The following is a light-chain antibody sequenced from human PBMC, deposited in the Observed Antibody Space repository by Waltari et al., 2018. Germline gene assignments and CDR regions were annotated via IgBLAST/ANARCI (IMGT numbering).Light chain of an antibody. CDR1: QDISHY. CDR2: DTS. J-gene: IGKJ5*01. Sequence: DIQVTQSPSSLSASVGDRVTITCQASQDISHYLNWYQQKPGKAPKLLIYDTSHLQTGVPSRFSGTGGGTDFTFTISSLQPEDIATYYCQQYENFPVTFGQGTRLEIK. CDR3: QQYENFPVT. V-gene: IGKV1-33*01.